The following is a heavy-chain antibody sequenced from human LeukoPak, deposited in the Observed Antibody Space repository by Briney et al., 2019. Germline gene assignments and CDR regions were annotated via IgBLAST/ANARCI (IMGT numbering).Heavy chain of an antibody. J-gene: IGHJ4*02. CDR3: ARGPRYYDILTGYFHHGYYFNY. Sequence: SETLSLTCTVSGGSISRSSYYWGWIRQPPGKGLEWIGSIYYSGSTYYNPSLKSRVTISVDTSKNQFSLKLSSVTAADTAVYYCARGPRYYDILTGYFHHGYYFNYWGQGTLATVSS. CDR1: GGSISRSSYY. V-gene: IGHV4-39*01. D-gene: IGHD3-9*01. CDR2: IYYSGST.